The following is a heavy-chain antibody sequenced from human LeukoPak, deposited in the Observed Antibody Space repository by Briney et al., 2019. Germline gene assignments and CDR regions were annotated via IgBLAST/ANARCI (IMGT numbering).Heavy chain of an antibody. CDR2: INHSGST. D-gene: IGHD6-19*01. CDR1: GGSFSGYY. Sequence: PSETLSLTCAVYGGSFSGYYWSWIRQPPGKGLEWIGEINHSGSTNHNPSLKSRVTISVDTSKNQLSLKLSSVTAADTAVYYCAREEATVAGTKNWFDPWGQGTLVTVSS. V-gene: IGHV4-34*01. CDR3: AREEATVAGTKNWFDP. J-gene: IGHJ5*02.